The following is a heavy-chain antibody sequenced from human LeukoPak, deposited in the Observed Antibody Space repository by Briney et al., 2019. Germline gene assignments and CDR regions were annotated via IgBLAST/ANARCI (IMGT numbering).Heavy chain of an antibody. Sequence: PGGSLRLSCAVSGFSLSDYWMSWVRQAPGKGLEWIGEISHDGTTNYNPSLRSRVAMSLDRANNQFSLSLTSVTAADTAVYYCTREDRPFCPFAYWGQGVLVTVSS. CDR3: TREDRPFCPFAY. J-gene: IGHJ4*02. CDR2: ISHDGTT. D-gene: IGHD3-22*01. V-gene: IGHV4-4*02. CDR1: GFSLSDYW.